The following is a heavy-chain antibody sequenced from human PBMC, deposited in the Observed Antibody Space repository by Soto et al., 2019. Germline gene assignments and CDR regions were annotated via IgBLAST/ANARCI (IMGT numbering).Heavy chain of an antibody. Sequence: VQLVQSGGEVKRPGASVKVSCKTSGYTFSNYGITWVRQAPGQPLEWRGWISLYSDGANYAQKFQGRVSMTTDTSTTTAYMELRSLRAYDTAVYYCARVVPGAEAWFGPWGQGTLVTVSS. V-gene: IGHV1-18*01. D-gene: IGHD2-2*01. J-gene: IGHJ5*02. CDR2: ISLYSDGA. CDR3: ARVVPGAEAWFGP. CDR1: GYTFSNYG.